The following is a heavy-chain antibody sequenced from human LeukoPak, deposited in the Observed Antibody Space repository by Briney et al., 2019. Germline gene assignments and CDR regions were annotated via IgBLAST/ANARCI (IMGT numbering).Heavy chain of an antibody. CDR1: GGSFSGYY. CDR2: INHSGST. J-gene: IGHJ4*02. D-gene: IGHD1-1*01. CDR3: ARDAGHYLQPYYFDY. V-gene: IGHV4-34*01. Sequence: NPSETLSLTCAVYGGSFSGYYWSWIRQPPGKGLEWIGEINHSGSTNYNPSLKSRVTISVDTSKNQFSLKLSSVTAADTAVYYCARDAGHYLQPYYFDYWGQGTLVTVSS.